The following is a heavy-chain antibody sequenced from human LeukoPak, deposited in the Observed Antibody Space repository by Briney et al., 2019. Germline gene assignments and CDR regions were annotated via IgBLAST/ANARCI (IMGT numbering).Heavy chain of an antibody. CDR2: ISYDGSNK. CDR3: AKDWSIAAAASYYFDY. D-gene: IGHD6-13*01. J-gene: IGHJ4*02. V-gene: IGHV3-30*18. Sequence: PGGSLRLSCAASGFTFSSYGMHWVRQAPGKGLEWVAVISYDGSNKYYADSVKGRFTISRDNSKNTLYLQMNSLRAEDTAVYYCAKDWSIAAAASYYFDYWGQGTLVTVSS. CDR1: GFTFSSYG.